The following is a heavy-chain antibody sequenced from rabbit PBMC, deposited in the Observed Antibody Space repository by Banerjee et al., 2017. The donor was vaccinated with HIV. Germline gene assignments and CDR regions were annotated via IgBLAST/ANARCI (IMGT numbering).Heavy chain of an antibody. V-gene: IGHV1S47*01. Sequence: QQQLEESGGGLVKPEGSLTLTCKASGFDFSANVMCWVRQAPGKRPEWIACINNGDGSTYYAGWVNGRFSISRSTSLNTVTLQMASLTAADTATYFCARELYSVGYGSYDLWGPGTLVTVS. CDR3: ARELYSVGYGSYDL. D-gene: IGHD6-1*01. CDR1: GFDFSANV. CDR2: INNGDGST. J-gene: IGHJ4*01.